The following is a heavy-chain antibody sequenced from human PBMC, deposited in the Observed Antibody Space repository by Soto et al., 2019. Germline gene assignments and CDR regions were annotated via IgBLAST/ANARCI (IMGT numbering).Heavy chain of an antibody. CDR2: IVVGSGNT. D-gene: IGHD2-15*01. Sequence: SVKVSCKASGFTFTSSAVQWVRQARGQRLEWIGWIVVGSGNTNYAQKFQERVTITRDMSTSTAYMELSSLRSEDTAVYYCAADQDIVVVVAAIWGQGTLVTVYS. V-gene: IGHV1-58*01. CDR3: AADQDIVVVVAAI. J-gene: IGHJ4*02. CDR1: GFTFTSSA.